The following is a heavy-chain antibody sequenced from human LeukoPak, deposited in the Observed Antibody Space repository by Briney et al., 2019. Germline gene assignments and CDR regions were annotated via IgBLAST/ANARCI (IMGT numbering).Heavy chain of an antibody. CDR1: GGTFSSYA. D-gene: IGHD4-17*01. CDR2: IIPIFGTA. Sequence: ASVKVSCKASGGTFSSYAISWVRQAPGQGLEWMGGIIPIFGTANYAQKFQGRVTITTDESTSTAYMELSSLRSEDTAVYYCAVYGDPVRYFDLWGRGTLVTVSS. J-gene: IGHJ2*01. V-gene: IGHV1-69*05. CDR3: AVYGDPVRYFDL.